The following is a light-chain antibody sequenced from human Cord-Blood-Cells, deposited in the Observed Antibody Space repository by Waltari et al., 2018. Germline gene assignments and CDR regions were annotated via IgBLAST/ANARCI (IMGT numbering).Light chain of an antibody. CDR3: QQFNSYPIT. CDR1: QGISSA. CDR2: DAS. Sequence: AIQLTQSPSSLSASVGDRVTITCRASQGISSALAWYQQKPGKAPKLLIYDASSVESGVPSRVSGSGSGTDFTLTISSLQPEDFATYYCQQFNSYPITFGQGTRLEIK. J-gene: IGKJ5*01. V-gene: IGKV1-13*02.